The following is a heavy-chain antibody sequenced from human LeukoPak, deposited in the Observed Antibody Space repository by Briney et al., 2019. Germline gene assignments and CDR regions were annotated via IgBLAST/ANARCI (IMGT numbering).Heavy chain of an antibody. Sequence: GGSLRLSCAASGFTFSSYAMSWVRQAPGKGLEWVSAISGNGGSTYYADSVKGRFTISRDNSKNTLYLQMNSLRAEDTAVYYCAKGQQLVPHFFDYWGQGTLVTVSS. CDR2: ISGNGGST. V-gene: IGHV3-23*01. D-gene: IGHD6-13*01. CDR3: AKGQQLVPHFFDY. CDR1: GFTFSSYA. J-gene: IGHJ4*02.